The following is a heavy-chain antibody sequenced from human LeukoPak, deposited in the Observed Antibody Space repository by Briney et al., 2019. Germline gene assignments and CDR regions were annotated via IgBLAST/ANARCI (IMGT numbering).Heavy chain of an antibody. V-gene: IGHV3-21*01. CDR3: ARESGLPDY. CDR1: GFTFSSYN. J-gene: IGHJ4*02. CDR2: IGSSNNYI. Sequence: GGSLRLSCAASGFTFSSYNMNWVRQAPEKGLEWVSSIGSSNNYIYYADSVKGRFTISRDNAKNSLYLQMSRLRAEDTAVYYCARESGLPDYWGQGTLVTVSS. D-gene: IGHD3-10*01.